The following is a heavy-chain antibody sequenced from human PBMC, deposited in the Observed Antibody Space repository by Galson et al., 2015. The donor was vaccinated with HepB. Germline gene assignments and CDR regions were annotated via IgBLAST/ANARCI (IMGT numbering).Heavy chain of an antibody. J-gene: IGHJ4*02. CDR3: ARASGQWLSEPDS. CDR2: INPNSGGT. D-gene: IGHD6-19*01. Sequence: SVKVSCKASGYTFTGYYIHWVRQAPGQGLEWMGWINPNSGGTNYAQKFQGRVTMTRDTSISTTYMELSRLRSDDTAVYYCARASGQWLSEPDSWGQGTLVTVSS. CDR1: GYTFTGYY. V-gene: IGHV1-2*02.